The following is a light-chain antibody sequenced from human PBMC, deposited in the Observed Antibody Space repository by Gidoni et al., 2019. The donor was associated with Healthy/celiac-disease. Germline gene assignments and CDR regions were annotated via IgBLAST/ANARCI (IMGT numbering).Light chain of an antibody. V-gene: IGKV6D-21*02. CDR1: QSIGSS. CDR3: QQNSSLPWT. CDR2: CAS. J-gene: IGKJ1*01. Sequence: EIVLPQSPAFQSVTPKEKVTITCRASQSIGSSLHWYQQKPGQSPKLLINCASKSISGVPSRFSGSGSGTDFTLTISSLEAEDAAAYYCQQNSSLPWTFGQXTKLEIK.